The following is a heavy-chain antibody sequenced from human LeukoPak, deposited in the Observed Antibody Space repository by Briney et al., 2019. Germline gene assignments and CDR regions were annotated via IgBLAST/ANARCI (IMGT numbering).Heavy chain of an antibody. CDR3: ARRTYYYGSGSYYSPVYYYYYMDV. D-gene: IGHD3-10*01. CDR1: GGSLSGYY. V-gene: IGHV4-34*01. J-gene: IGHJ6*03. Sequence: SETLSLTCAVYGGSLSGYYWSWIRQPPGKGLEWIGEINHSGSTNYNPSLKSRVTISVDTSKNQFSLKLSSVTAADTAVCYCARRTYYYGSGSYYSPVYYYYYMDVWGKGTTVTVSS. CDR2: INHSGST.